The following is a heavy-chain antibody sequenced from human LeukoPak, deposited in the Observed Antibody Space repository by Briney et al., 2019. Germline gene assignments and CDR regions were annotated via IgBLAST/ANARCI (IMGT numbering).Heavy chain of an antibody. V-gene: IGHV1-8*03. Sequence: ASVKVSCKASGYTFTSYDINWVRQATGQGLEWMGWMNPNSGNTGYAQKFQGRVTITRNTSISTAYMELSSLRSEDTAVYYCARHNDRYYYMDVWGKGTTVTVSS. J-gene: IGHJ6*03. D-gene: IGHD1-1*01. CDR3: ARHNDRYYYMDV. CDR1: GYTFTSYD. CDR2: MNPNSGNT.